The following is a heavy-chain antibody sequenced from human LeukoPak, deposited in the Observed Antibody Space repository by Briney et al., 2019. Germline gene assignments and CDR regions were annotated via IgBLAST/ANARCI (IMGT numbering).Heavy chain of an antibody. CDR3: ARGYCSSTSCYTHYFYYMDV. CDR1: GGPFDNYA. CDR2: MNPNSGNT. J-gene: IGHJ6*03. Sequence: ASVKVSCKASGGPFDNYAVNWVRQAPGQGLEWMGWMNPNSGNTGYAQKFQGRVTITRNTSISTAYMELSSLRSEDTAVYYCARGYCSSTSCYTHYFYYMDVWGKGTTVTVSS. V-gene: IGHV1-8*03. D-gene: IGHD2-2*02.